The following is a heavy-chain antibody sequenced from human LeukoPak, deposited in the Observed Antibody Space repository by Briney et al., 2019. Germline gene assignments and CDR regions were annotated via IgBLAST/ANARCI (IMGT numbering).Heavy chain of an antibody. J-gene: IGHJ4*02. Sequence: PGGSLRLSCAASGFTASSSYMSWVRQAPGRGLEYLAVIGGDDVTAYFADSVKGRFTVSRDISTNTLYLQMTSLRPEDTAVYYCVRDLWGFDYWGQGTLVTVSS. D-gene: IGHD1-26*01. CDR3: VRDLWGFDY. V-gene: IGHV3-64D*06. CDR1: GFTASSSY. CDR2: IGGDDVTA.